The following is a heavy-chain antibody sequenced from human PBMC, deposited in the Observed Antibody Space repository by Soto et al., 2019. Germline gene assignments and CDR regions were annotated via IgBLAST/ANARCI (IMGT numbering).Heavy chain of an antibody. J-gene: IGHJ4*02. Sequence: SETLSLTCAVSGGSISSGGYSWSWIRQPPGKGLEWIGYIYYSGSTCYNPSLNSRVTISVDTSRNQFSLKLNSVTAADTAVYYCARESYYGSGATVVGYWGLGTLVTVSS. CDR2: IYYSGST. CDR1: GGSISSGGYS. CDR3: ARESYYGSGATVVGY. V-gene: IGHV4-30-2*01. D-gene: IGHD3-10*01.